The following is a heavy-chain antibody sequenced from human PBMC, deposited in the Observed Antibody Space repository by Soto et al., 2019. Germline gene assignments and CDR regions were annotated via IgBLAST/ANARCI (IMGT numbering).Heavy chain of an antibody. Sequence: GGSLRLSCAASGFTFSSYWMSWVRQAPGKGLEWVANIKQDGSEKYYVDSVKGRFTISRDNAKNSLYLQMNSLRAEDTTVYYCVRENLWFGELLYYYYGMDVWGQGTTVTVSS. CDR2: IKQDGSEK. V-gene: IGHV3-7*01. J-gene: IGHJ6*02. CDR3: VRENLWFGELLYYYYGMDV. CDR1: GFTFSSYW. D-gene: IGHD3-10*01.